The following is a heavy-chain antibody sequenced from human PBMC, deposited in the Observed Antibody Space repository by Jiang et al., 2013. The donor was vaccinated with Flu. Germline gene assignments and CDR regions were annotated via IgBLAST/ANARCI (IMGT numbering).Heavy chain of an antibody. Sequence: SGAEVKKPGASVKVSCKASGYTFTGYYMHWVRQAPGQGLEWMGWINPNSGGTNYAQKFQGRVTMTRDTSISTAYMELSRLRSDDTAVYYCARPRGYSGYDLGYWGQGTLVTVSS. J-gene: IGHJ4*02. D-gene: IGHD5-12*01. V-gene: IGHV1-2*02. CDR2: INPNSGGT. CDR3: ARPRGYSGYDLGY. CDR1: GYTFTGYY.